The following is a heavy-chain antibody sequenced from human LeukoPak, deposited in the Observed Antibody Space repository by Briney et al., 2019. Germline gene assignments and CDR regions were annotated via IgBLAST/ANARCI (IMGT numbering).Heavy chain of an antibody. J-gene: IGHJ3*02. CDR3: TTGGSVIVAGTRAFDI. V-gene: IGHV3-15*07. D-gene: IGHD5-12*01. CDR1: GFTFSNTW. Sequence: PGGSLRLSCAASGFTFSNTWMNWVRQAPGKGLEWVGRIKSEVDGGATDYAAPVQGRFTISRDDSQATLYLQMNSLKTEDTAVYYCTTGGSVIVAGTRAFDIWGQGTMVTVSS. CDR2: IKSEVDGGAT.